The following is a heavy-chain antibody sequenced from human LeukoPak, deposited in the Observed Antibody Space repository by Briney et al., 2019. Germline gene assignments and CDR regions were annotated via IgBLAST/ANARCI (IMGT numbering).Heavy chain of an antibody. J-gene: IGHJ6*02. CDR2: IYSGGST. CDR3: ARDGDDDFWSGYNYYGMDV. CDR1: GFSVSINY. Sequence: GGSLRLSCAASGFSVSINYMSWVRQPPGKGLEWVSVIYSGGSTNYADSVKGRFTISRDNSKNTLYLQMSSLRAEDTAVYYCARDGDDDFWSGYNYYGMDVWGQGTTVTVSS. D-gene: IGHD3-3*01. V-gene: IGHV3-53*01.